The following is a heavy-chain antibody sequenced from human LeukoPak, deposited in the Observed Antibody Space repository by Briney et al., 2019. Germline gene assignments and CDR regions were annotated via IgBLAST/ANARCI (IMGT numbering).Heavy chain of an antibody. D-gene: IGHD6-13*01. CDR3: ARDQAGIAAAGVFPPRKDSYYYMDV. Sequence: GGSLRLSCAASGFTFSSYAMSWVRQAPGKGLEWVSAISGSGGSTYYADSVKGRFTISRDNSKNTLYLQMNSLRAEDTAVYYCARDQAGIAAAGVFPPRKDSYYYMDVWGKGTTVTVSS. CDR2: ISGSGGST. V-gene: IGHV3-23*01. CDR1: GFTFSSYA. J-gene: IGHJ6*03.